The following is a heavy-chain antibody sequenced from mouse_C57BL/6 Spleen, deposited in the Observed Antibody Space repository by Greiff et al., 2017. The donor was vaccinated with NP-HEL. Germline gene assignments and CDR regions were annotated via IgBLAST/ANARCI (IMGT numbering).Heavy chain of an antibody. Sequence: QVQLKQPGAELVKPGASVKVSCKASGYTFTSYWMHWVKQRPGQGLEWIGRIHPSDSDTNYNQKFKGKATLTVDKSSSTAYMQLSSLTSEDSAVDYCARETAQAHWFAYWGQGTLVTVSA. CDR2: IHPSDSDT. D-gene: IGHD3-2*02. CDR3: ARETAQAHWFAY. J-gene: IGHJ3*01. V-gene: IGHV1-74*01. CDR1: GYTFTSYW.